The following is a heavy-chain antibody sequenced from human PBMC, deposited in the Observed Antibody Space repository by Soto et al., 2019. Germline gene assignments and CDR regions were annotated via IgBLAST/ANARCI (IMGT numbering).Heavy chain of an antibody. V-gene: IGHV3-48*02. J-gene: IGHJ3*02. CDR2: ISSSSSTI. CDR1: GFTFSSYS. D-gene: IGHD1-26*01. Sequence: GGSLRLSCAASGFTFSSYSMNWVRQAPGKGLEWVSYISSSSSTIYYADSVKGRFTISRDNAKNSLYLQMNSLRDEDTAVYYCARDVGRGSRELLPDAFDIWGQGTMVTVSS. CDR3: ARDVGRGSRELLPDAFDI.